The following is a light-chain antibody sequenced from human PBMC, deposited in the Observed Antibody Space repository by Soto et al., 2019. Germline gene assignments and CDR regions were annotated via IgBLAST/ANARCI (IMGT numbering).Light chain of an antibody. V-gene: IGLV2-8*01. J-gene: IGLJ1*01. CDR3: SSYAGINNLGV. Sequence: QSALTQPPSASGSPGQSVTISCTGISSDVGGYKYVSWYQQHPGKAPNLMIFEGNKRPSGVPDRFSGAKSGNTASLTVSGLQAEDEADYYCSSYAGINNLGVFGTGTQLTVL. CDR1: SSDVGGYKY. CDR2: EGN.